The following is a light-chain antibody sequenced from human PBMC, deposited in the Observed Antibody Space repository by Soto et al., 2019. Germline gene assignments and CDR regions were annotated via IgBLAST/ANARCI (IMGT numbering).Light chain of an antibody. CDR3: SSYTSSSTYVV. CDR2: DVS. Sequence: QSALTQPASVSGSPGQAITISCTGTSSDVGGYNYVSWYQQHPGKAPKLMIYDVSNRPSGVSKRFSGSKSGNTASLTISGRQAEDEADYYCSSYTSSSTYVVSGGGTKLTVL. V-gene: IGLV2-14*01. J-gene: IGLJ2*01. CDR1: SSDVGGYNY.